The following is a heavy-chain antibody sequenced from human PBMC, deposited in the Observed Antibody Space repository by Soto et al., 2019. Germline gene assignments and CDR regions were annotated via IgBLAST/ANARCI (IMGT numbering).Heavy chain of an antibody. V-gene: IGHV1-18*01. Sequence: GASVKVSCKASGYTFTSYGISWVRQAPGQVLEWMGWISAYNGNTNYAQKLQGRVTMTTDTSTSTAYMELRSLRSDDTAVYYCARDAITMIVVVITNHYSMDVWGQGTTVTVSS. J-gene: IGHJ6*02. CDR1: GYTFTSYG. CDR2: ISAYNGNT. D-gene: IGHD3-22*01. CDR3: ARDAITMIVVVITNHYSMDV.